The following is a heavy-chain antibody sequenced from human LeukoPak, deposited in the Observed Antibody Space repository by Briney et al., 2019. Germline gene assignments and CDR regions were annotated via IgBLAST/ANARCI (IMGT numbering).Heavy chain of an antibody. CDR1: GFTFSAYG. CDR3: AKDPENNGYSDGSFDY. V-gene: IGHV3-30*02. Sequence: GGSLRLSCAVSGFTFSAYGMHWVRQAPGKGLEWVSFIRGDGTNKYYADSVKGRFTISRDNSKNTLYLQMNSLRAEDTGVYYCAKDPENNGYSDGSFDYWGQGTLVTVSS. D-gene: IGHD3-22*01. CDR2: IRGDGTNK. J-gene: IGHJ4*02.